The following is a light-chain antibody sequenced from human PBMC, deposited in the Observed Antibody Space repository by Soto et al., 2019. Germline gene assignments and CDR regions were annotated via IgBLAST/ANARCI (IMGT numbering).Light chain of an antibody. Sequence: DIQMTQSPSTLSASVGDRVTIACRASQGISNHLVWYQQKPGKAPELLIYAASTLQTGVPSRFSGGGSGTDFTLTITSLQPEDFATYYCQQVNVYPSTFGGGTKVDIK. CDR2: AAS. J-gene: IGKJ4*01. CDR1: QGISNH. CDR3: QQVNVYPST. V-gene: IGKV1-9*01.